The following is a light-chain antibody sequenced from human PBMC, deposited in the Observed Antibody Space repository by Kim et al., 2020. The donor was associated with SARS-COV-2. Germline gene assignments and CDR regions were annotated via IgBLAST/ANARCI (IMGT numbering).Light chain of an antibody. V-gene: IGKV3-11*01. CDR1: QSVSSY. Sequence: SLSPGERATLSCRASQSVSSYVAWYQQEPGQAPRLLIYDASNRATGIPARFSGSGSGTDFTLTISSREPEDFAVYYCQQRSNWLTFGGGTKVEIK. J-gene: IGKJ4*01. CDR2: DAS. CDR3: QQRSNWLT.